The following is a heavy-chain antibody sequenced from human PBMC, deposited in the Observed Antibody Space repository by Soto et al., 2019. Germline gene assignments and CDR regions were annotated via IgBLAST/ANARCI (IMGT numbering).Heavy chain of an antibody. CDR2: ISSSSSYI. V-gene: IGHV3-21*01. CDR3: ARGLHSSGWYENYYGMDV. CDR1: GFTFSSYS. J-gene: IGHJ6*02. D-gene: IGHD6-19*01. Sequence: LRLSCAASGFTFSSYSMNWVRQAPGKGLEWVSSISSSSSYIYYADSVKGRFTISRDNAKNSLYLQMNSLRAEDTAVYYCARGLHSSGWYENYYGMDVWGQGTTVTVSS.